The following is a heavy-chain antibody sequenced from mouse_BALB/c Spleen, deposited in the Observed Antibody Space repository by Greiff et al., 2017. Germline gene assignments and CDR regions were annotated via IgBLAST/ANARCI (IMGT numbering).Heavy chain of an antibody. CDR2: IWGDGST. CDR3: ARETFYYGHYFDY. V-gene: IGHV2-6-7*01. CDR1: GFSLTGYG. Sequence: VMLVESGPGLVAPSQSLSITCTVSGFSLTGYGVNWVRQPPGKGLEWLGMIWGDGSTDYNSALKSRLSISKDNSKSQVFLKMNSLQTDDTARYYCARETFYYGHYFDYWGQGTTLTVSS. J-gene: IGHJ2*01. D-gene: IGHD2-1*01.